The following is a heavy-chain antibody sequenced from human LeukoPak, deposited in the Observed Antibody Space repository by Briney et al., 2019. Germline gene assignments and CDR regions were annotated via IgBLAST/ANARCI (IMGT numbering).Heavy chain of an antibody. D-gene: IGHD4-11*01. CDR1: GGTFSSYA. CDR3: ARVVSTVSRDYYGMDV. CDR2: IIPIFGTA. Sequence: VASVKVSCKASGGTFSSYAISRVRQAPGQGLEWMGGIIPIFGTANYAQKFQGRVTITADESTSTAYMELSSLRSEDTAVYYCARVVSTVSRDYYGMDVWGQGTTVTVSS. V-gene: IGHV1-69*01. J-gene: IGHJ6*02.